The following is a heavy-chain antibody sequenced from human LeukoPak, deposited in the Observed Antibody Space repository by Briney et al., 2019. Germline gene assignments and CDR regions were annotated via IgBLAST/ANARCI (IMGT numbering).Heavy chain of an antibody. J-gene: IGHJ5*02. Sequence: PGGSLRLSCAASGFTFSSYWMHWVRQAPGKGLVWVSRINSDGSSTSYADSVKGRFTISRDNANNTLYLQMNSLRAEDTAVYYCARDRQWNYYDSSGYPRPSDWFDPWGQGTLVTVSS. D-gene: IGHD3-22*01. CDR2: INSDGSST. V-gene: IGHV3-74*01. CDR3: ARDRQWNYYDSSGYPRPSDWFDP. CDR1: GFTFSSYW.